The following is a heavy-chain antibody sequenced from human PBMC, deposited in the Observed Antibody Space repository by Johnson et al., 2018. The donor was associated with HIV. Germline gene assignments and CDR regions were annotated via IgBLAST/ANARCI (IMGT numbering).Heavy chain of an antibody. D-gene: IGHD1-26*01. Sequence: VQLVESGGGLVKPGRSLRLSCAASGFTVSSNYMSWVRQAPGKGLEWVSVIYSGGSTYYADSVKGRFTLSRDSSKNTLYLQMNSLIAEDTAVYYCAREGVVGVKDGLIWGQGTMVTVSS. V-gene: IGHV3-66*01. J-gene: IGHJ3*02. CDR3: AREGVVGVKDGLI. CDR1: GFTVSSNY. CDR2: IYSGGST.